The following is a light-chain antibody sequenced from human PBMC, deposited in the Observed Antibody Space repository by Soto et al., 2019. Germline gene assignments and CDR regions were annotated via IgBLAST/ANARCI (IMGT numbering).Light chain of an antibody. CDR1: SSNIGSNY. V-gene: IGLV1-47*01. CDR3: QSYDSSTVV. Sequence: QTVVTQPPSASGTPGQRVNISCSGSSSNIGSNYVYWYRQFPGTAPKLLIQRNNQRPSGVPARFSGSKSGTSASLAISGLRSEDEADYYCQSYDSSTVVFGGGTKLTVL. J-gene: IGLJ2*01. CDR2: RNN.